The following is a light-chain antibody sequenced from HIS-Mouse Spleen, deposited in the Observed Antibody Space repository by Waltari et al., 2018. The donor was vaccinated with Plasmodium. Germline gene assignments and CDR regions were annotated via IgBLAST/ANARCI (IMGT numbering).Light chain of an antibody. CDR1: QSVSSN. Sequence: EIVMTQSPATLSVSPGERATLSCRASQSVSSNLAWYQQKPGQAPRLLSYGASTRATCIPARFSGSVSGTEFTLTISSLQSEDFAVYYCQQYNNWSFTFGPGTKVDIK. V-gene: IGKV3-15*01. CDR2: GAS. CDR3: QQYNNWSFT. J-gene: IGKJ3*01.